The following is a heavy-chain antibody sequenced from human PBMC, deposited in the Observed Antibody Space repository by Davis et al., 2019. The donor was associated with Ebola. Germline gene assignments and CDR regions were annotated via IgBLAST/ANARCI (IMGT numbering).Heavy chain of an antibody. J-gene: IGHJ4*02. CDR2: IHPGDSDT. V-gene: IGHV5-51*01. D-gene: IGHD3-22*01. CDR3: VRVYDTSGEYYVYYFDS. CDR1: GYSFTGHW. Sequence: GESLKISCKVSGYSFTGHWIGWVRQMPGKGLEWMALIHPGDSDTRYSPSFQGQVTISADKSIDTAYLQWSSLEASDTAMYYCVRVYDTSGEYYVYYFDSWGQGTLVTVSS.